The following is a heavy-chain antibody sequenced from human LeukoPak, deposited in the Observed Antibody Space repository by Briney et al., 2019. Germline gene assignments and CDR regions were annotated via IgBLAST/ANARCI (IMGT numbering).Heavy chain of an antibody. V-gene: IGHV4-59*08. Sequence: AETLSLTCTVSGGSISSYYWSWIRQPPGKGLEWIGYIYYSGSTNYNPSLKSRVTISVDTSKNQFSLKLSSVTAADTAVYYCASTYCSGGSCYWALDYWGQGTLVTVSS. J-gene: IGHJ4*02. CDR1: GGSISSYY. CDR2: IYYSGST. CDR3: ASTYCSGGSCYWALDY. D-gene: IGHD2-15*01.